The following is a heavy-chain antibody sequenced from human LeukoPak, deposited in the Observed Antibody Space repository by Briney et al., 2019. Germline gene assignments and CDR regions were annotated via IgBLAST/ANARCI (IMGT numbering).Heavy chain of an antibody. V-gene: IGHV1-18*04. CDR3: ARDLPVQDYDILTGYYKTHYYYGMDV. J-gene: IGHJ6*04. D-gene: IGHD3-9*01. CDR2: ISAYNGNT. Sequence: GASVKVSCKASGYTFTSYGISWVRHAPGQGLEWMGWISAYNGNTNYAQKLQGRVTMTTDTSTSTAYMELRSLRSDDTAVYYGARDLPVQDYDILTGYYKTHYYYGMDVWGKGTTVTVSS. CDR1: GYTFTSYG.